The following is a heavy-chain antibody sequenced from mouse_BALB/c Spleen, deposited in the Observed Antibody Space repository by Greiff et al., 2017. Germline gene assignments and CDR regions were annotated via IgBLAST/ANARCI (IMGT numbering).Heavy chain of an antibody. CDR1: GFTFNTYA. Sequence: EVQRVESGGGLVQPKGSLKLSCAASGFTFNTYAMNWVRQAPGKGLEWVARIRSKSNNYATYYADSVKDRFTISRDDSQSMLYLQMNNLKTEDTAMYYCVLFYGNYAMDYWGQGTSVTVSS. D-gene: IGHD2-1*01. J-gene: IGHJ4*01. CDR3: VLFYGNYAMDY. CDR2: IRSKSNNYAT. V-gene: IGHV10-1*02.